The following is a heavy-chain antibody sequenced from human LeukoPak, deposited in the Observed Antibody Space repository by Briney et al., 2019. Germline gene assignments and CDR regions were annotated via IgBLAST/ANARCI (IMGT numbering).Heavy chain of an antibody. V-gene: IGHV3-11*01. J-gene: IGHJ1*01. Sequence: PGGSLRLSCAASGFTFSDYYMTWLRQAPGKGLEWISYISASGCTIYYADSVKGRFSVSRDNADKLLYLEMNSLRADDTAVYYCARDTRTTRAGYPLLHHWGRGTLVTVSS. CDR1: GFTFSDYY. CDR2: ISASGCTI. D-gene: IGHD6-13*01. CDR3: ARDTRTTRAGYPLLHH.